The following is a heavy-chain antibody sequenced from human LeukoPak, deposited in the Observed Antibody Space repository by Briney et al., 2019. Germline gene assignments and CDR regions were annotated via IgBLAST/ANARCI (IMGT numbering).Heavy chain of an antibody. D-gene: IGHD3-22*01. CDR1: GFTFSDHY. V-gene: IGHV3-72*01. Sequence: GGSLRLSCAASGFTFSDHYIDWVRQAPGKGLEWVGRIRNKPNSYTTEYAASVKGRFTISRDDSKNSLDLQMNSLKTEDTAVYYCAKGGLVIDFYFDYWGQGTLVTVSS. J-gene: IGHJ4*02. CDR3: AKGGLVIDFYFDY. CDR2: IRNKPNSYTT.